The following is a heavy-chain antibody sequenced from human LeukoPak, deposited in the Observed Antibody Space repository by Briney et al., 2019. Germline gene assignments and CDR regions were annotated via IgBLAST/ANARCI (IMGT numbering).Heavy chain of an antibody. D-gene: IGHD5-18*01. V-gene: IGHV4-31*03. CDR3: AGTDTATFDY. J-gene: IGHJ4*02. CDR1: GGSISSGGYY. Sequence: SETLSLTCTVSGGSISSGGYYWNRIRQHPGKGLEWIGYIYYSGSTYYTPSLKSRVTISVDTSKNQFSVKLSSVTAADTAVYYCAGTDTATFDYWGQGTLVTVSS. CDR2: IYYSGST.